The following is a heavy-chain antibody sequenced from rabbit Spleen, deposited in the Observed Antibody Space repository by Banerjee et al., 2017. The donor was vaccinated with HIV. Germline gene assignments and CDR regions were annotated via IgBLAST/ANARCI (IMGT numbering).Heavy chain of an antibody. V-gene: IGHV1S40*01. Sequence: QSLEESGGDLVKPGASLTLTCTASGFSFSSNYYMCWVRQAPGKGLEWIACIYAGSSGSTYYASWAKGRFTISKTSSTTVTLQMTSLTAADTATYFCARSLGGFSNGYYYQGMDLWGPGTLVTVS. CDR1: GFSFSSNYY. CDR2: IYAGSSGST. CDR3: ARSLGGFSNGYYYQGMDL. D-gene: IGHD1-1*01. J-gene: IGHJ6*01.